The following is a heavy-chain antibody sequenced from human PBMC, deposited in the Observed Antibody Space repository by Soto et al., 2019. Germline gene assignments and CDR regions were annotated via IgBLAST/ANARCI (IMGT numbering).Heavy chain of an antibody. CDR3: AKERPWCSSGYLFDY. CDR2: VSASGRNT. D-gene: IGHD5-18*01. V-gene: IGHV3-23*01. CDR1: GFTFSTYA. Sequence: EVRLLESGGKLVQPGGSLRLSCAASGFTFSTYATAWVRQAPGKGLEWVSGVSASGRNTDYADTVKGRFYISRDNSMNTVSVHLNSPRDEHTDFYYFAKERPWCSSGYLFDYWGQGTLVTVSP. J-gene: IGHJ4*02.